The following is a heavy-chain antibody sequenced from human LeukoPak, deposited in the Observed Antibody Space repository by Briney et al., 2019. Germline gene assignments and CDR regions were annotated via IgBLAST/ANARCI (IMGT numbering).Heavy chain of an antibody. J-gene: IGHJ4*02. D-gene: IGHD6-19*01. CDR3: ARSGGWSNFDY. Sequence: GGSLRLSCAASGFTFSTYSMNWVRQAPGKGLEWISYISTSSSTIFYADSVKGRFTISRDNAKNSLYLQMNSLRAEDTALYYCARSGGWSNFDYWGQGTLVTVSS. CDR1: GFTFSTYS. V-gene: IGHV3-48*01. CDR2: ISTSSSTI.